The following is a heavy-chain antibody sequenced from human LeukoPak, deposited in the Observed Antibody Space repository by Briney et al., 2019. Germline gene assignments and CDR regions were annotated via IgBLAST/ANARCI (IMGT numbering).Heavy chain of an antibody. D-gene: IGHD3-22*01. V-gene: IGHV4-59*01. CDR1: GGSISSYY. CDR3: AREDYYDSSGYSFDY. Sequence: SETLSLTCTVSGGSISSYYWSWIRQPPGKGLEWIGYIYYSGSTNYNPSLKSRATISVDTSKNQFSLKLSSVTAADTAVYYCAREDYYDSSGYSFDYWGQGTLVTVSS. CDR2: IYYSGST. J-gene: IGHJ4*02.